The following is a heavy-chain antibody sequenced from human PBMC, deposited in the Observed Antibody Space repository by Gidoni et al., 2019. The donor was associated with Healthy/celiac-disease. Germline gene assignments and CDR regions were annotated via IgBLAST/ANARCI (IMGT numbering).Heavy chain of an antibody. D-gene: IGHD4-17*01. V-gene: IGHV3-49*03. CDR1: GFPFGAYA. Sequence: EVQLVESGGGLVQPGRSLRLSCTASGFPFGAYAMSWFRQAPGKGLEWVGFIRSKAYGGTTEYAASVKGRCTISRDDSKSIAYLQMNSLKTEDTAVYYCTRDWGTTVTREDAFDIWGQGTMVTVSS. CDR3: TRDWGTTVTREDAFDI. CDR2: IRSKAYGGTT. J-gene: IGHJ3*02.